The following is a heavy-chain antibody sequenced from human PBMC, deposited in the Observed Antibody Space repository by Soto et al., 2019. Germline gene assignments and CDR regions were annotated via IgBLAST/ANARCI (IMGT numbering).Heavy chain of an antibody. V-gene: IGHV4-30-4*08. Sequence: SETLSLTCTVSGGSISSSSYYWGWIRQPPGKGLEWIGYIYYSGSTYYNPSLKSRVTISVDTSKNQFSLKLSSVTAADTAVYYCARESFYYYYGMDVWGQGTTVTVSS. CDR1: GGSISSSSYY. CDR3: ARESFYYYYGMDV. CDR2: IYYSGST. J-gene: IGHJ6*02.